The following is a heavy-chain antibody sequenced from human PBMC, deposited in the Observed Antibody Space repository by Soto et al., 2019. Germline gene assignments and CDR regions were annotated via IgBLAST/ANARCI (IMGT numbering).Heavy chain of an antibody. CDR2: MYNTGST. V-gene: IGHV4-59*01. Sequence: PSETLCLTCTVSGGSISSYYWSWIRQPPGKGLEWIGYMYNTGSTIYNPSLKSRVTISVDTSKNQFSLKLNSVTAADTAVYYCARDLWGYCGADCYPLDVWGQGTTVTVSS. J-gene: IGHJ6*02. D-gene: IGHD2-21*02. CDR1: GGSISSYY. CDR3: ARDLWGYCGADCYPLDV.